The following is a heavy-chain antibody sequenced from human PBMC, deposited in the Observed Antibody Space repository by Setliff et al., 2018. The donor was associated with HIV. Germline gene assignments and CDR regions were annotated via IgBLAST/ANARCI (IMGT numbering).Heavy chain of an antibody. CDR1: GGTFSSYT. CDR2: IIPILGIA. Sequence: SVKVSCKASGGTFSSYTISWVRQAPGQGLEWMGRIIPILGIANYAQKFQGRVTITADKSTSTAYMELSSLRSEDTAVYYCAFRETVSISGVAVPYFDYWGQGTQVTVSS. D-gene: IGHD3-3*01. CDR3: AFRETVSISGVAVPYFDY. V-gene: IGHV1-69*02. J-gene: IGHJ4*02.